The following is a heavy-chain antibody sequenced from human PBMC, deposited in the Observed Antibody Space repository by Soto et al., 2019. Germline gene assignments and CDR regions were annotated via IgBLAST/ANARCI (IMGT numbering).Heavy chain of an antibody. CDR3: ARGRMGGSGSPDNWFDP. CDR1: GGSFSGYY. V-gene: IGHV4-34*01. Sequence: PSETLSLTCAVYGGSFSGYYWSWIRQPPGKGLEWIGEINHSGSTNYNPSLKSRVTISVDTSKNQFSLKLSSVTAADTAVYYCARGRMGGSGSPDNWFDPWGQGTLVTVSS. J-gene: IGHJ5*02. CDR2: INHSGST. D-gene: IGHD3-10*01.